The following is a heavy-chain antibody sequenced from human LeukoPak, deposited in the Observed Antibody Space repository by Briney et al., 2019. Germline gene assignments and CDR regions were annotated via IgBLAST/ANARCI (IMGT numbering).Heavy chain of an antibody. J-gene: IGHJ3*02. D-gene: IGHD3-10*01. Sequence: GGSLRLSCAASGXTFSSYGMHWVRQAPGKGLEWVAVIWYDGSNKYYADSVKGRFTISRDNSKNTLYLQMNSLRAEDTAVYYSARDSGLWFGELPDAFDIWGQGTMVTVSS. CDR2: IWYDGSNK. CDR1: GXTFSSYG. V-gene: IGHV3-33*01. CDR3: ARDSGLWFGELPDAFDI.